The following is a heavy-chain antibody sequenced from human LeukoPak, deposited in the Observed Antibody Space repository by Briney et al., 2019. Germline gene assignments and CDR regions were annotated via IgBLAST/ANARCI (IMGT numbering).Heavy chain of an antibody. CDR2: ISWNSGSM. J-gene: IGHJ4*02. CDR1: GFIFDDYA. CDR3: VKGSGSSSWYYFDY. D-gene: IGHD6-13*01. V-gene: IGHV3-9*03. Sequence: PGRSLRLSCAASGFIFDDYAMHWVRQAPGKGLEWVSGISWNSGSMGYADSVKGRFTISRDNAKNSLYLQMNSLRAEDMALYYCVKGSGSSSWYYFDYWGQGTLVTVSS.